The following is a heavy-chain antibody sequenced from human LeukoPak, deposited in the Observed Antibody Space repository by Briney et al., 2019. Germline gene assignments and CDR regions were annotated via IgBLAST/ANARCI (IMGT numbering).Heavy chain of an antibody. D-gene: IGHD1-14*01. CDR1: DVSISSSHYY. J-gene: IGHJ4*02. CDR2: MSYSGNT. Sequence: ASETLTLTCTVSDVSISSSHYYWGRIRQPPGKGLEWIGSMSYSGNTNYSPSLKSRLTMSVDMSKNQFSLNLSSVTAADTAVYYCASQGRGRTRDDWGQGTMVTVSS. CDR3: ASQGRGRTRDD. V-gene: IGHV4-39*01.